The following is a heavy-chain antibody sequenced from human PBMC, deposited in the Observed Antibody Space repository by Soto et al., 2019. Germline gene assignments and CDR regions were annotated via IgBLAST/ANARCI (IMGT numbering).Heavy chain of an antibody. CDR1: GYSFTSYW. J-gene: IGHJ4*02. V-gene: IGHV5-10-1*01. Sequence: ESLKISCKGSGYSFTSYWITWVRQMPGKGLEWMGRIDPSNSYINYSPSFQGHVTISVDKSINTAYLQWSSLKASDTAMYYCARRYSSSSLPDYWGQGTLVTVSS. CDR2: IDPSNSYI. D-gene: IGHD6-6*01. CDR3: ARRYSSSSLPDY.